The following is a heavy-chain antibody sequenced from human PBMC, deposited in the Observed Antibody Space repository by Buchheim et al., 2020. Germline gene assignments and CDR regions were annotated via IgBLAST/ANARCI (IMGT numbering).Heavy chain of an antibody. D-gene: IGHD2-21*01. CDR2: IWYDGSNK. J-gene: IGHJ6*02. V-gene: IGHV3-33*01. CDR1: GFTFSSYC. CDR3: ASLVIGDYYYYGMDV. Sequence: QVQLVESGGGVVQPGRSLRLSCAASGFTFSSYCMHWVRQAPGKGLEWVAVIWYDGSNKYYADSVKGRFTISRDNSKNTLYLQMNSLRAEDTAVYYCASLVIGDYYYYGMDVWGQGTT.